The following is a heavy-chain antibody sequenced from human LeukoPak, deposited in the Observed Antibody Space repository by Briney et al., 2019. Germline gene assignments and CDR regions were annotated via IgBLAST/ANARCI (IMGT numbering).Heavy chain of an antibody. V-gene: IGHV4-34*01. CDR3: ARGLRYSGSVNFDY. J-gene: IGHJ4*02. CDR2: ISHSGNT. Sequence: SETLSLTCAVYGGSLSGYYWNWIRQSPGKGLEWIGEISHSGNTDHNPSLKSRVALSVDTSKNQLSLRLTSVTAADTAVYYCARGLRYSGSVNFDYWGQGTLVTVSS. D-gene: IGHD1-26*01. CDR1: GGSLSGYY.